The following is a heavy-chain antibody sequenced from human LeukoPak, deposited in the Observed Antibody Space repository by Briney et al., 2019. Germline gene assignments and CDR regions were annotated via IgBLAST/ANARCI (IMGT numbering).Heavy chain of an antibody. D-gene: IGHD2-2*01. CDR2: IYYSGST. CDR1: GGSISSSSYS. J-gene: IGHJ4*02. Sequence: SETLSLTCTVSGGSISSSSYSWGWIRQPPGKGLEWIGSIYYSGSTYYNPSLKSRVTISVDTSKNQFSLKLSSVTAADTAVYYCARLGSYCSSTSCYPRPEYYFDYWGQGTLVTVSS. CDR3: ARLGSYCSSTSCYPRPEYYFDY. V-gene: IGHV4-39*01.